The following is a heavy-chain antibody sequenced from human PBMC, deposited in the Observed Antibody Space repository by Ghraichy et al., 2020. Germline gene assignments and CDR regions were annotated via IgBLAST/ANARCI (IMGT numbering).Heavy chain of an antibody. D-gene: IGHD4/OR15-4a*01. CDR3: ARGFGASYPVWYFGL. CDR2: IWSDGDNE. Sequence: GGSLRLSCAASGFTFSNYGMFWLRQSPGKGLEWVSLIWSDGDNEDYAVSVRGRFTVARDNSNNTLFLQMTNLRDEDTAVYYCARGFGASYPVWYFGLWGRATPVTVSA. V-gene: IGHV3-33*01. CDR1: GFTFSNYG. J-gene: IGHJ2*01.